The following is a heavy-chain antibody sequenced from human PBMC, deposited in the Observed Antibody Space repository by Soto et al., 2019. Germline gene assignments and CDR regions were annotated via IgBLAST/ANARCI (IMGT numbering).Heavy chain of an antibody. D-gene: IGHD2-2*01. CDR2: MSGSGGYT. CDR1: GFTFSSYA. CDR3: AKALGYCRDTSCFAFDF. Sequence: PGGSLRLSCAASGFTFSSYAMNWVRQAPGKGLEWVSTMSGSGGYTYYADSVKGRLTISRDNSNSTLYLQMNSLKAEDTALYYCAKALGYCRDTSCFAFDFWGQGALVTVSS. J-gene: IGHJ4*02. V-gene: IGHV3-23*01.